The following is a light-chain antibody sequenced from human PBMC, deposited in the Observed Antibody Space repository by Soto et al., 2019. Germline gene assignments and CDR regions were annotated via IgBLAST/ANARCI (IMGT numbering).Light chain of an antibody. CDR1: SGSVSTSYC. J-gene: IGLJ6*01. V-gene: IGLV8-61*01. Sequence: QTVVTQEPSFSVSPGGTVALTCGLSSGSVSTSYCPSWYQQTPGQTPRTLIYSTKIRSSGVPDRFSGSILGNKAALTITGAQADDESDYYCVLYMSSGIEVFGSGTQLTVL. CDR3: VLYMSSGIEV. CDR2: STK.